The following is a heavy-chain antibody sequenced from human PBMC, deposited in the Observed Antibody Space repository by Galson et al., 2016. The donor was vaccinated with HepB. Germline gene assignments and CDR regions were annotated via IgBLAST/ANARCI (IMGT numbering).Heavy chain of an antibody. D-gene: IGHD6-19*01. Sequence: SLRLSCAASGFTFNDYGMTWVRQAPGKGLEWVSGVNWKGDTTVYADSVRGRFTISRDNAKNSLYLQMDSLRAEETALYYCAGGIGSIAVAGTVAYWYFVLWGRGILVTVSS. V-gene: IGHV3-20*04. CDR1: GFTFNDYG. J-gene: IGHJ2*01. CDR3: AGGIGSIAVAGTVAYWYFVL. CDR2: VNWKGDTT.